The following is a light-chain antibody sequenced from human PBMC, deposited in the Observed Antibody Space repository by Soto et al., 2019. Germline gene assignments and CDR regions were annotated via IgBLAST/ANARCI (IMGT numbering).Light chain of an antibody. CDR1: QGIGNY. CDR2: AAS. V-gene: IGKV1-27*01. Sequence: DIQMTQSPSSLSPSVGDRVTITCRASQGIGNYLAWYQHTPGNAPKLLIYAASTLQSGVPSRFTGSGSGTYFTLTISSLQPEDVATYYCQKYYNAPCTFGPGTKVEIK. J-gene: IGKJ1*01. CDR3: QKYYNAPCT.